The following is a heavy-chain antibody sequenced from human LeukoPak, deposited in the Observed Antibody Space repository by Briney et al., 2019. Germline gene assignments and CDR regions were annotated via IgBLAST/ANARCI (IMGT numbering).Heavy chain of an antibody. CDR2: IYYSGST. Sequence: SETLSLTCTVTGGSISSSSYYWGWIRQPPGKGLEWIGSIYYSGSTYYNPSLKSRVTISVDTSKNQFSLKLSSVTAADTAVYYCASGGYDFWSGYFPHDAFDIWGQGTMVTVSS. V-gene: IGHV4-39*01. CDR1: GGSISSSSYY. CDR3: ASGGYDFWSGYFPHDAFDI. J-gene: IGHJ3*02. D-gene: IGHD3-3*01.